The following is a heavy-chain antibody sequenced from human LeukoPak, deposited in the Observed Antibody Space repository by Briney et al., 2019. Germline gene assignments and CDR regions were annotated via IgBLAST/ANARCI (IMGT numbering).Heavy chain of an antibody. J-gene: IGHJ4*02. D-gene: IGHD2-15*01. CDR1: GGSISSYY. V-gene: IGHV4-59*01. CDR3: ARVGGYCSGGSCADY. Sequence: SETLSLTCTVSGGSISSYYWSWIRQPPGKGLEWIGYIYYSGSTNYNPSLKSRVTISVDTSKNQLSLKLSSVTAADTAVYYCARVGGYCSGGSCADYWGQGTLVTVSS. CDR2: IYYSGST.